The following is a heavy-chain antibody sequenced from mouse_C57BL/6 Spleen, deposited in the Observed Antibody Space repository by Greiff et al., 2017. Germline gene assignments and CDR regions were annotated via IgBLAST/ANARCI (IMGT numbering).Heavy chain of an antibody. D-gene: IGHD3-2*02. Sequence: EVKLMESGEGLVKPGGSLKLSCAASGFTFSSYAMSWVRQTPEKRLEWVAYISSGGDYIYYADTVKGRFTISRDNARNTLYLQMSSLKSEDTAMYYCTRESSSGYVRYYAMDYWGQGTSVTVSS. CDR1: GFTFSSYA. CDR2: ISSGGDYI. CDR3: TRESSSGYVRYYAMDY. V-gene: IGHV5-9-1*02. J-gene: IGHJ4*01.